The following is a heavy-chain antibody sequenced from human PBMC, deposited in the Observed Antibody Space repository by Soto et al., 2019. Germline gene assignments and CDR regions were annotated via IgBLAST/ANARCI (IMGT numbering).Heavy chain of an antibody. D-gene: IGHD6-19*01. CDR1: GFTFSNYG. CDR2: MSGSGAGA. V-gene: IGHV3-23*04. J-gene: IGHJ4*02. Sequence: EVQLEESGGGLVQPGGSLRLSCVASGFTFSNYGMTWVRQAPGKGLEWVSVMSGSGAGAHSADAVKGRFTISRDNSKNTLYRQMDSLRVEDTAVYYCAKARSAVAGYYYFDSWGQGILVIVSS. CDR3: AKARSAVAGYYYFDS.